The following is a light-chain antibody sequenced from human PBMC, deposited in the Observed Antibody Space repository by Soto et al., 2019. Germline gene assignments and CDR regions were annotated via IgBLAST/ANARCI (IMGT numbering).Light chain of an antibody. V-gene: IGLV2-11*01. Sequence: QSVLTQPRSVSGSPGQSVTTSCTGTSSDVGGYNYVSWYQQHPGKAPKLMIYDVSKRPSGVPDRFSGSKSGNTASLTISGLQAEDEADYYCCSYAGSYTPRVFGTGTKVTVL. CDR3: CSYAGSYTPRV. J-gene: IGLJ1*01. CDR2: DVS. CDR1: SSDVGGYNY.